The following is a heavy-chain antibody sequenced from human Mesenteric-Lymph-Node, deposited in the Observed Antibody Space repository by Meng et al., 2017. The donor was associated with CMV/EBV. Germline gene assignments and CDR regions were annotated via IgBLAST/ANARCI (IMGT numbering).Heavy chain of an antibody. J-gene: IGHJ6*02. V-gene: IGHV1-18*01. CDR1: GYKFSHYG. Sequence: ASVKVSCKSSGYKFSHYGINWVRQAPGQGLEWMGWISTNNGNTNYAQNFQGRVTMTTDTSTTTAYMELRSLRFDDTAVYYCDRGGGTFLPEDVWGQGTTVTVSS. CDR2: ISTNNGNT. D-gene: IGHD2-15*01. CDR3: DRGGGTFLPEDV.